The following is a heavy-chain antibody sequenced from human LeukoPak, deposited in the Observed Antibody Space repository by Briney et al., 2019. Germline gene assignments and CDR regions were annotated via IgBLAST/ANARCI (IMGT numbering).Heavy chain of an antibody. J-gene: IGHJ3*02. D-gene: IGHD3-22*01. CDR2: IKQDGSEK. V-gene: IGHV3-7*01. Sequence: GGSLRLSCAASGFTFSSYWMTWVRQAPGKGLEWVANIKQDGSEKFYVDSVKGRFTISRDNAKNSLHLQMNSLRAEGTAVYYCARDPYYYESSGYFFGAFDIWGQGTMVTVSS. CDR3: ARDPYYYESSGYFFGAFDI. CDR1: GFTFSSYW.